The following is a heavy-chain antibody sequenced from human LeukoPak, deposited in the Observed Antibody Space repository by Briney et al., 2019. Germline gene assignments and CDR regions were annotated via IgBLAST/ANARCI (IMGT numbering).Heavy chain of an antibody. CDR1: GYSFTSYW. CDR3: ARLRAYGSGSYRNYYYYYMDV. V-gene: IGHV5-51*01. CDR2: IYPGDSDT. Sequence: GESLKISCKGSGYSFTSYWIGWVRQMPGKGLEWMGIIYPGDSDTRYSPSFQGQVTISADKSISTAYLQWSSLKASDTAMYYCARLRAYGSGSYRNYYYYYMDVWGKGTTVTVSS. D-gene: IGHD3-10*01. J-gene: IGHJ6*03.